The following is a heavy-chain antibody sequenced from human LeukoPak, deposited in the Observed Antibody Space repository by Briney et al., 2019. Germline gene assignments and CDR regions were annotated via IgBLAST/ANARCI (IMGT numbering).Heavy chain of an antibody. CDR1: GGSISSYY. CDR2: IYYSGST. Sequence: LETLSLTCTVSGGSISSYYWSWIRQPPGKGLEWIGYIYYSGSTNYNPSLKSRVTISVDTSKNQFSLKLSSVTAADTAVYYCARHTVNYYDSSGYDDFDYWGQGTLVTVSS. J-gene: IGHJ4*02. CDR3: ARHTVNYYDSSGYDDFDY. V-gene: IGHV4-59*08. D-gene: IGHD3-22*01.